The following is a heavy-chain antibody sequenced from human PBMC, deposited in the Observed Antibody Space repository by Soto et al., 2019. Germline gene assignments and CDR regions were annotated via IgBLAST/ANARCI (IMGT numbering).Heavy chain of an antibody. J-gene: IGHJ2*01. Sequence: PSETLSLTCTVSGASLSTSYWSWIRQPPGKGLEWIGYIYYSGSTKYNPSLKSRVTISVDTSKNQFSLKLSSVTAADTAVYYCARGRASYCSGGSCYRYYWYFDLWGRGTLVTVSS. CDR3: ARGRASYCSGGSCYRYYWYFDL. CDR1: GASLSTSY. CDR2: IYYSGST. D-gene: IGHD2-15*01. V-gene: IGHV4-59*12.